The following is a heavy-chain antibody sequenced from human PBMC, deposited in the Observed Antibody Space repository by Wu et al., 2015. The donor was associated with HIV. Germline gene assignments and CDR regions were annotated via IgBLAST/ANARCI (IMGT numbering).Heavy chain of an antibody. J-gene: IGHJ4*02. Sequence: QVHLLQSGAEVKKSGSSVRVSCKASGATFSNYALSWVRQAPGQGLEWMGRIIPIFGTANYAQKFQGRVTITADESTSTAYMELSSLRSEDTAVYYCARARGYGSGSYYLYWGQGTLVTVSS. V-gene: IGHV1-69*13. CDR3: ARARGYGSGSYYLY. CDR1: GATFSNYA. D-gene: IGHD3-10*01. CDR2: IIPIFGTA.